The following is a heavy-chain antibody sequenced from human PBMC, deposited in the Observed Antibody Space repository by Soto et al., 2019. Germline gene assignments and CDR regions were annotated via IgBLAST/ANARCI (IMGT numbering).Heavy chain of an antibody. D-gene: IGHD6-25*01. J-gene: IGHJ4*02. CDR2: ISGSGGTT. CDR3: AKFFVETGSNSGWPWSFHY. Sequence: EVQLLESGGGLVQPGRSLRLSCAASGFTFSNYAMSWVRQAPGQGLDWVSAISGSGGTTYYADSVKGRFTISRDNPKNPLFLQMNSLRAEDAAVYYCAKFFVETGSNSGWPWSFHYWGQGTLVTVSS. V-gene: IGHV3-23*01. CDR1: GFTFSNYA.